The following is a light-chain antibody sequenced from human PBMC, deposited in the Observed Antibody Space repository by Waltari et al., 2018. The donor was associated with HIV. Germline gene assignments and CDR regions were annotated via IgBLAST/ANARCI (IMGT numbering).Light chain of an antibody. CDR3: QQYHSWPWT. V-gene: IGKV3-15*01. CDR2: GVS. J-gene: IGKJ1*01. Sequence: LIMTQSPGSLSVSPGERVTLSCRASQSVSNNLAWFQHQRGPPPRLLIFGVSSKAAGVPDIFRGSGSGTEFNLTISCLRSEDFATYYCQQYHSWPWTFGQGTKVEV. CDR1: QSVSNN.